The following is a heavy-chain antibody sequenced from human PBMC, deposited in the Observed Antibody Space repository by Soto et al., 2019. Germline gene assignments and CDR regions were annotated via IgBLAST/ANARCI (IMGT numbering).Heavy chain of an antibody. CDR3: LAGETNYFDF. CDR2: INSDGGTT. Sequence: EVQLVESGGGLVQPGGSLRLSCAGSGLTLSRYWMHWVRQGPGKGLVWVSRINSDGGTTTYADSVKGRFTISRDNAKNTVDLQMISLRAEDTAVYYCLAGETNYFDFWGQGTLVTVSS. V-gene: IGHV3-74*01. J-gene: IGHJ4*02. D-gene: IGHD3-10*01. CDR1: GLTLSRYW.